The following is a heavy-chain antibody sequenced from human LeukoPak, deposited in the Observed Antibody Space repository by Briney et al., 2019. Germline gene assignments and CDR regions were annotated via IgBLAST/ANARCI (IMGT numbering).Heavy chain of an antibody. CDR2: IYYSGST. V-gene: IGHV4-59*13. CDR3: ARYSSSTWLGFDY. D-gene: IGHD6-13*01. Sequence: PSETLSLTCTVSGGSISTNYWSWIRQPPGKGLEWIGYIYYSGSTNYNPSLKSRVTISMDTSKGQFSLKLSSVTAADTAIYYCARYSSSTWLGFDYWGQGTLVTVSS. CDR1: GGSISTNY. J-gene: IGHJ4*02.